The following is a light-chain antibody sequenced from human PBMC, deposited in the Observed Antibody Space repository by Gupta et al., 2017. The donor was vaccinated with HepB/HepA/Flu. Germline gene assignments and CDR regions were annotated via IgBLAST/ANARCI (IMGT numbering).Light chain of an antibody. CDR2: DAS. J-gene: IGKJ1*01. V-gene: IGKV3-11*01. Sequence: EIVLTQSPATLSLSPGERATLSCRASQSVSSYLAWYQQKPGQAPMLLIYDASNRDRGLPAMFGGSWYGKFSPLTSSLREQEDFAGYYSQHRSYSPPRTFGEGTKVEIK. CDR3: QHRSYSPPRT. CDR1: QSVSSY.